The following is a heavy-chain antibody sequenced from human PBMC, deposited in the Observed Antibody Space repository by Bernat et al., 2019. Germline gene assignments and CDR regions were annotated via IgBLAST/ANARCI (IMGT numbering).Heavy chain of an antibody. V-gene: IGHV3-15*07. D-gene: IGHD2-2*02. Sequence: EVQLVESGGGLVKPGGSLRLSCAASGFTFSSAWMNWVRQAPGKGLEWVGHIKSKADGGTTDYAAPVKGRFTISRDDSKNTLYLQMNSLKTEDTAVYYCTADDSAAILPFDYWGQGTLVTVSS. CDR1: GFTFSSAW. CDR2: IKSKADGGTT. CDR3: TADDSAAILPFDY. J-gene: IGHJ4*02.